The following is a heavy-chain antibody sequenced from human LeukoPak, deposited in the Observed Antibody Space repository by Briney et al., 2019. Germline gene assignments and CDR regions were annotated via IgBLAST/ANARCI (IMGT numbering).Heavy chain of an antibody. J-gene: IGHJ5*02. CDR3: AKSGVVVAALERGVAHWFDR. V-gene: IGHV3-21*01. CDR2: ISSSNSDI. CDR1: GFTFRSYG. Sequence: GGSLRLSCAASGFTFRSYGMNWVRQAPGKGLEWVSSISSSNSDIYYADSVKGRFTISRDNAKNSVYVQMNSLRAEDTAVYYCAKSGVVVAALERGVAHWFDRWGQGTRVTVSS. D-gene: IGHD2-15*01.